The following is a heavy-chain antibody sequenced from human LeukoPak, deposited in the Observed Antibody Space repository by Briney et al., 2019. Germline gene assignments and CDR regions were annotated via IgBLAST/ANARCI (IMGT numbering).Heavy chain of an antibody. CDR2: IYPGDSDT. J-gene: IGHJ6*02. Sequence: KHGESLKISCKGSGYSFTSYWIGWVRQMPGKGLEWMGIIYPGDSDTRYSPSFQGQVTISADKSISTAYLQWSSLKASDTAMYYCARDPSWYGGRYGMDVWGQGTTVTVSS. CDR3: ARDPSWYGGRYGMDV. D-gene: IGHD2-2*01. CDR1: GYSFTSYW. V-gene: IGHV5-51*01.